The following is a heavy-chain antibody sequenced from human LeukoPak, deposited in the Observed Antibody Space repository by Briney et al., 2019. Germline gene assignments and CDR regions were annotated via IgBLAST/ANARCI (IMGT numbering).Heavy chain of an antibody. CDR1: GGSFSGYF. V-gene: IGHV4-34*01. Sequence: KPSETLSLTCVVYGGSFSGYFWSWIRQPPGKGLEWIGEITPSGSTNYSPSLKSRVSISIDTSKKKLSLRLPSVTAAASAVYYCASSFYYDSRDYWGQGTLVTVSS. CDR2: ITPSGST. CDR3: ASSFYYDSRDY. D-gene: IGHD3-22*01. J-gene: IGHJ4*02.